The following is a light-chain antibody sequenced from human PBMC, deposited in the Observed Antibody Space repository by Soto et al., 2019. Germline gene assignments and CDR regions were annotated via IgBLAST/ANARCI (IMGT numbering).Light chain of an antibody. J-gene: IGKJ3*01. CDR1: QSVSSY. CDR3: QQRSNWSLFT. CDR2: DAS. V-gene: IGKV3-11*01. Sequence: EIVLTQSPATLSLSPGERATLSCRASQSVSSYLAWYQQKPGQAPRLLIYDASNRATGIPARFSGSGSGIDFTLTISSLEPEDFAVYYCQQRSNWSLFTFGPGTKVDIK.